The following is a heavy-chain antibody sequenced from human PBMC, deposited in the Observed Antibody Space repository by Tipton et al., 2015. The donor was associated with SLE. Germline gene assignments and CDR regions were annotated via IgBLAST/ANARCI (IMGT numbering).Heavy chain of an antibody. D-gene: IGHD2/OR15-2a*01. J-gene: IGHJ4*02. CDR2: IYGGDGT. CDR1: GFSVTNNY. CDR3: AREGDDYFAFDH. V-gene: IGHV3-53*01. Sequence: SLRLSCAASGFSVTNNYMSWVRQGPGKGLEWLSIIYGGDGTDYADSVKGRFTISRESSKNKLYLQMNSLRGEDTGVYYCAREGDDYFAFDHWGQGTLVTVSS.